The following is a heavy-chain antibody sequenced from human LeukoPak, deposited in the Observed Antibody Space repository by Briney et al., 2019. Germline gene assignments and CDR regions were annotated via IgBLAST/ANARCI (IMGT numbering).Heavy chain of an antibody. V-gene: IGHV1-18*01. J-gene: IGHJ4*02. D-gene: IGHD3-3*01. CDR3: ARTYSHTYYDFWSGLGFVAPYY. CDR1: GYTFTSYG. CDR2: ISAYNGNT. Sequence: GASVKVSCKASGYTFTSYGISWVRQATGQGLEWMGWISAYNGNTNYAQKLQGRVTMTTDRSTSTAYMELRSLRSDDTAVYYCARTYSHTYYDFWSGLGFVAPYYWGQGTLVTVSS.